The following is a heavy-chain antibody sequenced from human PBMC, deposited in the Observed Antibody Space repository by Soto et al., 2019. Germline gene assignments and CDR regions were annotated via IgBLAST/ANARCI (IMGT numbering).Heavy chain of an antibody. CDR3: ARDTYPIANSKFQNDY. CDR1: GYTFTSYY. CDR2: INPSGGST. J-gene: IGHJ4*02. Sequence: ASVKVSCKASGYTFTSYYMHWVRQAPGQGLEWMGIINPSGGSTSYAQKFQGRVTMTRDTSTSTVYMELSSLRSEDTAVYYCARDTYPIANSKFQNDYWGQGTLVTVSS. D-gene: IGHD7-27*01. V-gene: IGHV1-46*01.